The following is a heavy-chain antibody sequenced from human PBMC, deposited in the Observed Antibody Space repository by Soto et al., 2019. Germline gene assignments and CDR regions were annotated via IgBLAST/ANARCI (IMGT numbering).Heavy chain of an antibody. Sequence: QVELVQSGAEVKKPGASVKVSRKVSGYTLTELSMHWVRQAPGKGLEWMGVFDAEDGAASYAQNFQGRVTMTVDTSTDTAYMEVTSLRSEDTAVYYCATDLFPDYADAWVTFRPADYWGQGTQVTVSS. CDR1: GYTLTELS. CDR3: ATDLFPDYADAWVTFRPADY. J-gene: IGHJ4*02. V-gene: IGHV1-24*01. D-gene: IGHD3-16*02. CDR2: FDAEDGAA.